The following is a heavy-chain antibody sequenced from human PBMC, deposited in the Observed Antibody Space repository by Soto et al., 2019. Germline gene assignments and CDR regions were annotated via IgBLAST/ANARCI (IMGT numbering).Heavy chain of an antibody. CDR3: ARLGGGSGSYIGQRVNDFDY. D-gene: IGHD3-10*01. Sequence: PSETLSLTCTVSGGSISSGGYYWSWIRQHPGKGLEWIGYIYHSGSTYYNPSLKSRVTIFIDTSKNQFSLKLSSVTAADTAVYYCARLGGGSGSYIGQRVNDFDYWGQGILVTVSS. V-gene: IGHV4-31*03. CDR1: GGSISSGGYY. CDR2: IYHSGST. J-gene: IGHJ4*02.